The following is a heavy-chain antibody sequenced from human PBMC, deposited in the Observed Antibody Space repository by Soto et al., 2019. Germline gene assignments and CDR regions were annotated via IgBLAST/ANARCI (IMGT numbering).Heavy chain of an antibody. J-gene: IGHJ6*02. CDR3: ARAGRSGSYTYYYYGMDV. CDR2: INPSGGST. D-gene: IGHD3-10*01. CDR1: GYTFTSYY. V-gene: IGHV1-46*01. Sequence: GASVKVSCKASGYTFTSYYMHWVRQAPGQGLEWMGIINPSGGSTSYAQKFQGRVTMTRGTSTSTVYMELSSLRSEDTAVYYCARAGRSGSYTYYYYGMDVWGQGTTVTVSS.